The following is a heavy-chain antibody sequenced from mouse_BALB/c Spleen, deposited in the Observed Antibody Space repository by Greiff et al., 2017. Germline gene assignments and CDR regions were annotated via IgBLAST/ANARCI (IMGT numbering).Heavy chain of an antibody. J-gene: IGHJ3*01. V-gene: IGHV1-4*01. Sequence: VQRVESGAELARPGASVKMSCKASGYTFTSYTMHWVKQRPGQGLEWIGYINPSSGYTNYNQKFKDKATLTADKSSSTAYMQLSSLTSEDSAVYYCARLEDYDWFAYWGQGTLVTVAA. CDR3: ARLEDYDWFAY. CDR2: INPSSGYT. D-gene: IGHD2-4*01. CDR1: GYTFTSYT.